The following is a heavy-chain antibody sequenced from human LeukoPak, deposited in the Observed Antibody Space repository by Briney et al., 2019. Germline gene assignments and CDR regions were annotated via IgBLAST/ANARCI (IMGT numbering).Heavy chain of an antibody. Sequence: SETLSLTCSVSIGSISSSKWWSWVRQSPVKGLEWIGEIYLYGTTNYNPSFTSRVTMSVDRSKNQFSLKLTSVTAADTAVYYCARQKWEQQGRDYYFNGLDVWGPGTTVIVSS. CDR3: ARQKWEQQGRDYYFNGLDV. CDR2: IYLYGTT. V-gene: IGHV4-4*02. D-gene: IGHD1/OR15-1a*01. CDR1: IGSISSSKW. J-gene: IGHJ6*02.